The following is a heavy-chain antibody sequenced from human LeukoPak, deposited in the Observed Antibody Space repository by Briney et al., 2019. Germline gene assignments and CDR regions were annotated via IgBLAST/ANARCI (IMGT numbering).Heavy chain of an antibody. J-gene: IGHJ3*02. CDR1: CGSISSYY. CDR2: IYTGGST. CDR3: AREGGNPVVAQHRRAFNI. V-gene: IGHV4-4*07. Sequence: SETLSLTCTVACGSISSYYWSLIRQPAGEGLELVGRIYTGGSTNYNPSLQSRVTLSVDKSKNQFSLELSSVTAADTAVHYCAREGGNPVVAQHRRAFNIWGKGTMVTVSS. D-gene: IGHD4-23*01.